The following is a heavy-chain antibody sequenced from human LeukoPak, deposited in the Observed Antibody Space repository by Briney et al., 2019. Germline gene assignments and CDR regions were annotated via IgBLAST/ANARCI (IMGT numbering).Heavy chain of an antibody. CDR2: ISGSGGSA. CDR3: VRKAVAGIGGWFDP. J-gene: IGHJ5*02. V-gene: IGHV3-23*01. D-gene: IGHD6-19*01. Sequence: GGSLRLSCAASGFTFSSYAMSWVRQAPGKGLEWVSAISGSGGSAYYADSVKGRFTFSRDNSKNTLYLQMNSLRAEDTAVYYCVRKAVAGIGGWFDPWGQGTLVTVSS. CDR1: GFTFSSYA.